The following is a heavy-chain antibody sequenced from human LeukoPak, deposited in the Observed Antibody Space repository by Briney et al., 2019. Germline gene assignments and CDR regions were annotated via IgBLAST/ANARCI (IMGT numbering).Heavy chain of an antibody. CDR3: AKKGSNNWEVYFDY. D-gene: IGHD1-26*01. Sequence: GGSLRLSCSASGFKFSYYAMHWVRQAPGKGLQYVSAITSNGGSTYYTDSVKGRFTISRDNSKNTLYLQMNGLRAEDTAVYYCAKKGSNNWEVYFDYWGQGTLVTVSS. J-gene: IGHJ4*02. CDR1: GFKFSYYA. V-gene: IGHV3-64*04. CDR2: ITSNGGST.